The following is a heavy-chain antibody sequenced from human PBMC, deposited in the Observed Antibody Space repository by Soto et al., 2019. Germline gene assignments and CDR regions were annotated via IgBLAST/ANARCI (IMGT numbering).Heavy chain of an antibody. V-gene: IGHV3-9*01. D-gene: IGHD2-8*02. CDR1: GFSFDDYA. Sequence: EVQVVESGGGLVQPGRSLRLSCAASGFSFDDYAMHWVGQAPGKGLEWVSGIIWNSGTIGYADAVMGRFTISRDNAKNSLYLQMNSLRAEDTALYYCAKSTGGTANGMGVWGQGTTVTVSS. CDR3: AKSTGGTANGMGV. CDR2: IIWNSGTI. J-gene: IGHJ6*02.